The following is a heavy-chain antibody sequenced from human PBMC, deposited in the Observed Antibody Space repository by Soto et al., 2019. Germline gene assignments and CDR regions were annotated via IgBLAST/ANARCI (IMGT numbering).Heavy chain of an antibody. Sequence: PSETLPLPCSVSGGSLRSYYWMWIRQLPGKGLEWMGYIHYSGDTNYNPSLQSRVTMSVDTPKNQFSLKLTSVTAADTAVYYCARESPGDGHFDFWGQGSLVTVSS. CDR2: IHYSGDT. CDR1: GGSLRSYY. J-gene: IGHJ4*02. V-gene: IGHV4-59*01. D-gene: IGHD2-2*01. CDR3: ARESPGDGHFDF.